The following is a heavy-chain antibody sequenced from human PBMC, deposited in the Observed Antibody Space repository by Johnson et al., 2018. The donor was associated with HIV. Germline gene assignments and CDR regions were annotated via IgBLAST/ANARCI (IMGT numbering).Heavy chain of an antibody. CDR1: GFSFDDYD. Sequence: VQLVESGGGVVRPGGSLRLSCAASGFSFDDYDMSWVRQAPGKGLEWVSGIYWTGGRTSYADSVKGRFTISRDNAKNSLYLQMNNVRAEDTALYFCARASNYYDSRLNDAFDIWGQGTMVTVSS. CDR3: ARASNYYDSRLNDAFDI. J-gene: IGHJ3*02. V-gene: IGHV3-20*04. D-gene: IGHD3-22*01. CDR2: IYWTGGRT.